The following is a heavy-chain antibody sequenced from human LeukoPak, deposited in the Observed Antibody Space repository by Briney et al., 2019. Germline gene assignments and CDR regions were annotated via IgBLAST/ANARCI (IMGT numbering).Heavy chain of an antibody. Sequence: GGSLRLSCAASGFTFSSYSMIWVRQPPGEGLEWVSSIFPSGGEIHYADSVRGRFTISRDNSKSTLSLQMNSLRSEDTAIYYCATYRQVLLPFESWGQGTLVTVSS. J-gene: IGHJ4*02. V-gene: IGHV3-23*01. D-gene: IGHD2-8*02. CDR2: IFPSGGEI. CDR3: ATYRQVLLPFES. CDR1: GFTFSSYS.